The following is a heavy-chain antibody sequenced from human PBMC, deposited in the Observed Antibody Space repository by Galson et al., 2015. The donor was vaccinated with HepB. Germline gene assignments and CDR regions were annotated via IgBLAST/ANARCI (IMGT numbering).Heavy chain of an antibody. J-gene: IGHJ4*02. CDR1: GFTFSTYA. CDR3: ARDLNLVVGTTDFDY. D-gene: IGHD2-15*01. CDR2: ISKSGELK. Sequence: SLRLSCAASGFTFSTYAMHWVRQAPGKGLEWVAVISKSGELKYYSDSVKGRFTISKDNSKNTLYLQMNSLRIEDTALYYCARDLNLVVGTTDFDYWGQGTLVTVSS. V-gene: IGHV3-30*04.